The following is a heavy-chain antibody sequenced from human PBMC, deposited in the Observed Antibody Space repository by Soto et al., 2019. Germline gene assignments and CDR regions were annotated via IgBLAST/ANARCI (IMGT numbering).Heavy chain of an antibody. V-gene: IGHV3-23*01. CDR3: AKDVYSSGRYGSYYYDMDV. D-gene: IGHD6-19*01. J-gene: IGHJ6*02. Sequence: GGSLRLSCAASGFTFSNYGMSWVRQAPGKGLEWVSGISAGGHSTYYADSVKGRFTISRENSENTLSLQMKSLRDEDTAVYYCAKDVYSSGRYGSYYYDMDVWGQGTTVTVSS. CDR1: GFTFSNYG. CDR2: ISAGGHST.